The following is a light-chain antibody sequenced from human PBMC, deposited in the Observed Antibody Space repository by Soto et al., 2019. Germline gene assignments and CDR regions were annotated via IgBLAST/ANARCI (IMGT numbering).Light chain of an antibody. CDR3: TSYTRDSTLV. Sequence: QSALTQPASVSGSPGQSITISCTGTSSDVGGYNYVSWYQHHPGKAPKLMIYEVNDRPSGASNRFSGSKSGNTASLTISGLQPEDEADYYCTSYTRDSTLVFGGGTKLTVL. CDR2: EVN. J-gene: IGLJ3*02. CDR1: SSDVGGYNY. V-gene: IGLV2-14*01.